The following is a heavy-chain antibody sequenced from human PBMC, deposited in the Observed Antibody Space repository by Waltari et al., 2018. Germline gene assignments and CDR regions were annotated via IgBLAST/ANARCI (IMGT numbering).Heavy chain of an antibody. CDR2: ISPIFVNA. CDR1: GGTFSSYA. D-gene: IGHD2-21*02. J-gene: IGHJ6*03. CDR3: ARGGGNSAWLGYYYYYMDV. Sequence: QVQLVQSGAEVKKPGSSVKVSCKASGGTFSSYAISWVRQAPGQGLEWMGGISPIFVNANYAQKFQGRVTITTDESTSTAYMELSSLRSEDTAVYYCARGGGNSAWLGYYYYYMDVWGKGTTVTVSS. V-gene: IGHV1-69*05.